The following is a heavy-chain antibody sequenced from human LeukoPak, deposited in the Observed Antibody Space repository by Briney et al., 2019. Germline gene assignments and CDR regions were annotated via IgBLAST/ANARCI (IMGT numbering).Heavy chain of an antibody. CDR2: IYHSGST. CDR3: ARMYYYDSSGYYFDY. J-gene: IGHJ4*02. D-gene: IGHD3-22*01. V-gene: IGHV4-38-2*02. CDR1: GYSISSGYY. Sequence: SETLSLTCTVSGYSISSGYYWGWIRQPPGKGLEWIGSIYHSGSTYYNPSLKSRVTISVDTSKNQFSLKLSSVTAADTAVYYCARMYYYDSSGYYFDYWGQGTLVTVSS.